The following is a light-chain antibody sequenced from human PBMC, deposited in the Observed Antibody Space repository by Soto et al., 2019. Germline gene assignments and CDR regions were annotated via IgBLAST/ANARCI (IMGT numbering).Light chain of an antibody. CDR2: DAS. V-gene: IGKV1-13*02. J-gene: IGKJ4*01. CDR1: QDIGSA. Sequence: IQLTQSPSSLSASVGDRVTITCRAGQDIGSALAWYQQRPGKAPKLLLYDASNLEAGVPSRFSGSGSGTDFTLTITSLRPEDFATYYCQQFNGFPLTLGGGTKVQIK. CDR3: QQFNGFPLT.